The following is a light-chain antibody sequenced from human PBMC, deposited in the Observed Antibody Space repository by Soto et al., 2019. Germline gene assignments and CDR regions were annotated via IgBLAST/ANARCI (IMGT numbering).Light chain of an antibody. CDR3: SSYTSSSTYV. V-gene: IGLV2-14*01. J-gene: IGLJ1*01. CDR2: DVT. Sequence: QSVLTQPASVSGSPGQSITISCTGTRSDVGGYNYVYWHQQHPGKAPKLMLYDVTNRPSGVSDRFSGSKSGNTASLTISGLQAEDEADYYCSSYTSSSTYVFGAGTKLTV. CDR1: RSDVGGYNY.